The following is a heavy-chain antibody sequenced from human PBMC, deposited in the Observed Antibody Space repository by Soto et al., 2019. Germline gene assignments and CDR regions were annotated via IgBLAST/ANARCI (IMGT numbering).Heavy chain of an antibody. J-gene: IGHJ4*02. CDR3: ARDSYGQIDY. V-gene: IGHV4-59*12. Sequence: TSETLSLTCTVSGGSISSYYWSWIRQPPGKGLEWIGYIYYSGSTNYNPSLKSRVTISVDTSKNQFSLKLSSVTAADTAVYYCARDSYGQIDYWGQGTLVTVSS. D-gene: IGHD5-18*01. CDR1: GGSISSYY. CDR2: IYYSGST.